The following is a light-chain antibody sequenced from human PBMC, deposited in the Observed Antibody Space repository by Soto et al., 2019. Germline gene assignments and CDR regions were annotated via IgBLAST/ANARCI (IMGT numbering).Light chain of an antibody. CDR2: GAS. Sequence: EIVMTQSPATLSVSPGERATLSCRASQTVSSNLAWYQQKPGQAPRLLIFGASTRATGIPARFSGSGSGTEFTLTIDSLQSEDFATYYCQQYDNYPLTFGGGTKVEIK. CDR3: QQYDNYPLT. V-gene: IGKV3-15*01. J-gene: IGKJ4*01. CDR1: QTVSSN.